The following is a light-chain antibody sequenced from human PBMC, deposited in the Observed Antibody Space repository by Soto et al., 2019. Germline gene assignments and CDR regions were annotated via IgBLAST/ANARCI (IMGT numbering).Light chain of an antibody. V-gene: IGKV3D-20*02. CDR3: QQPSNWPPLT. J-gene: IGKJ4*01. CDR1: QHVSSSY. Sequence: EIVFTQSPGTLSLSPGERATPSGRTSQHVSSSYLAWYQQKPGQSPRLLIYGASTRATGIPARFSGSGSGTEFTLTISSLQPEDFAVYYCQQPSNWPPLTFGGGTKVDI. CDR2: GAS.